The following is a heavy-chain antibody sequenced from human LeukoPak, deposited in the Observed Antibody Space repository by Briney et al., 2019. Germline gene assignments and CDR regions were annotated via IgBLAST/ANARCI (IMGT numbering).Heavy chain of an antibody. D-gene: IGHD2-2*01. CDR2: MESDGRRT. Sequence: PGGSLRLSCVASGFTFSSYSMNWVRQAPGKELVWVARMESDGRRTTYAESVKGRFTTSRDNAKNTLYLEMNSLRVEDTAVYYCARDWYHAIDYWGQGTLVTVSS. CDR1: GFTFSSYS. J-gene: IGHJ4*02. CDR3: ARDWYHAIDY. V-gene: IGHV3-74*03.